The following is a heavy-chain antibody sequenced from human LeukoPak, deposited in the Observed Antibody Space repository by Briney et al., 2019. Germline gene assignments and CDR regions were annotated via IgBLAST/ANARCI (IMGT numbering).Heavy chain of an antibody. D-gene: IGHD6-13*01. CDR1: GFTACSNY. CDR2: FTSSSRSI. CDR3: ARDLFSSSFLDDAFDI. J-gene: IGHJ3*02. V-gene: IGHV3-21*01. Sequence: GGSLRLSCAASGFTACSNYMTWVRQAPGKGLEWVSSFTSSSRSIYYADSVKGRFTISRDNAKNSLYLQMNSLRAEDTAVYYCARDLFSSSFLDDAFDIWGQGTMVTVSS.